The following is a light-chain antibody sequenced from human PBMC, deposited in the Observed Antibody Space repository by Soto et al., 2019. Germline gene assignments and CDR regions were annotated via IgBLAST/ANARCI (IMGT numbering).Light chain of an antibody. CDR2: DTS. V-gene: IGLV7-46*01. Sequence: QAVVTQEPSLTVSPGGTVTLTCGSSTGAVTSGHYPYWFQQKPGQAPRTLIYDTSNKHSWTPARFSGSLLGGKAALTLPGAQPEDEAEYYCLLSYSGARPWVFGGGTKLTVL. CDR1: TGAVTSGHY. J-gene: IGLJ3*02. CDR3: LLSYSGARPWV.